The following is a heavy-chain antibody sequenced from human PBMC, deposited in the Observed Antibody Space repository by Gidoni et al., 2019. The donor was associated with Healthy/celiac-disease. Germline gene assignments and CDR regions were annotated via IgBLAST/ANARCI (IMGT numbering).Heavy chain of an antibody. CDR2: ISSSSNTI. Sequence: EVQLVESGGGLVQPGGSLRLPCVGSGFTFSSASMNWVRQAPGKGLEWVSYISSSSNTIYYADSVKGRFTISRDNAKNSLYLQMNSLRDEDTAVYYCARGSNDFWSGYSVPFDYWGQVTLVTVSS. D-gene: IGHD3-3*01. CDR3: ARGSNDFWSGYSVPFDY. J-gene: IGHJ4*02. CDR1: GFTFSSAS. V-gene: IGHV3-48*02.